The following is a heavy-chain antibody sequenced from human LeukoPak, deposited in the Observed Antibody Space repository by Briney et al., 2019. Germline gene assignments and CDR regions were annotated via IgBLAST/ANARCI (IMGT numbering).Heavy chain of an antibody. CDR1: GFTFSCYE. CDR3: ARATFSSSGHSY. Sequence: PGGSLRLSCAASGFTFSCYEMNWVRQAPGKGLEWVSYISNSGATIYYADSVKGRFTISRDNAKSSLFLQMNSLRAEDMGVYYCARATFSSSGHSYWGQGTLVTVSS. J-gene: IGHJ4*02. CDR2: ISNSGATI. D-gene: IGHD6-13*01. V-gene: IGHV3-48*03.